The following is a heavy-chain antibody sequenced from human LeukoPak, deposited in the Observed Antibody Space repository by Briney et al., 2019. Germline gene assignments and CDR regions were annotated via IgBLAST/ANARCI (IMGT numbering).Heavy chain of an antibody. Sequence: GGSLRLSCAASGFTFSSYGMSWVRQAPGKGLEWVSYISGSGGSTYYADSVKGRFTISKDNSKNMLSLQMNSLRAEDTALYYCSSMHGGGADYYYYYYMDVWGKGTTVTISS. D-gene: IGHD3-16*01. J-gene: IGHJ6*03. CDR3: SSMHGGGADYYYYYYMDV. CDR2: ISGSGGST. V-gene: IGHV3-23*01. CDR1: GFTFSSYG.